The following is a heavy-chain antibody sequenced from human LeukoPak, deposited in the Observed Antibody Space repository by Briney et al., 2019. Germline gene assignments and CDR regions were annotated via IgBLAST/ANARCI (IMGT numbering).Heavy chain of an antibody. D-gene: IGHD6-19*01. CDR2: ILYDGATK. CDR1: GFTFSSYG. V-gene: IGHV3-30*03. Sequence: QPGRSLRLSCAASGFTFSSYGMHWVRQAPGKGLEWVACILYDGATKYHADSVKGRFTISRDNSKNTLFLEMNSLRPEDSAVYYCAREQGRSSSPDYWGQGTLVTVSS. CDR3: AREQGRSSSPDY. J-gene: IGHJ4*02.